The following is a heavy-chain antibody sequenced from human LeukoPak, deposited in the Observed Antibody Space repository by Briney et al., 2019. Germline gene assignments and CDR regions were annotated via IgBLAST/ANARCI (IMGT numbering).Heavy chain of an antibody. CDR1: GYTFIGYY. J-gene: IGHJ5*02. CDR2: INPTGDST. D-gene: IGHD2-2*01. V-gene: IGHV1-46*01. Sequence: ASVKVSCKTSGYTFIGYYMHWVRQAPEKGLEWMGIINPTGDSTDYAQKFRGRVTMTRDTSTSTDYMELSSLTYEDTAVYYCARDVSSTSSWWFDPWGQGTLVIVSS. CDR3: ARDVSSTSSWWFDP.